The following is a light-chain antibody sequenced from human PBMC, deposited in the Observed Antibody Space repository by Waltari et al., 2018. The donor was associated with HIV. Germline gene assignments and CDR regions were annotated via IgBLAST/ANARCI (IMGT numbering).Light chain of an antibody. CDR3: SSYAGYNNYV. Sequence: QSALTSPPSPVGFPGKAVHISCPWTGQDVGSLNLVPWYQQHPGKAPKLMIYEVNKRPSGVPDRFSGSKSGNTASLTVSGLQAEDEADYYCSSYAGYNNYVFGTGTKVTVL. V-gene: IGLV2-8*01. J-gene: IGLJ1*01. CDR1: GQDVGSLNL. CDR2: EVN.